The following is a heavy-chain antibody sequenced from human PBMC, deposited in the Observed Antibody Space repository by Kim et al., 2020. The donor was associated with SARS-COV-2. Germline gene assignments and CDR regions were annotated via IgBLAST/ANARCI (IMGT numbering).Heavy chain of an antibody. CDR3: ARGTLGHRDLFLDY. V-gene: IGHV3-33*01. CDR1: GFTFSSYG. Sequence: GGSLRLSCAASGFTFSSYGMHWVRQAPGKGLEWVAVIWYDGSNKYYADSVKGRFTISRDNSKNTLYLQMNSLRAEDTAVYYCARGTLGHRDLFLDYWGQGTLVTVSS. J-gene: IGHJ4*02. D-gene: IGHD2-21*01. CDR2: IWYDGSNK.